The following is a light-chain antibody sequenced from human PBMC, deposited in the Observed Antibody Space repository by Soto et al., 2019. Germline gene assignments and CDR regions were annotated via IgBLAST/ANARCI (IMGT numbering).Light chain of an antibody. V-gene: IGLV1-40*01. CDR3: QSYDSNLSGSV. CDR2: GNS. J-gene: IGLJ1*01. Sequence: QSVLTQPSSVSGDPGQTVTISCTGSGSNIGAGYNVHWYQQLPGTAPKLLIHGNSNRPSGVPDRFSGSKSDTSASLAITGLQADDEADYYCQSYDSNLSGSVFGTGTKVTV. CDR1: GSNIGAGYN.